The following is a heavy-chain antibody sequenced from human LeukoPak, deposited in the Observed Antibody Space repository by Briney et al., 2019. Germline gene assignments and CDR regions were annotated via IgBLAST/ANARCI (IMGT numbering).Heavy chain of an antibody. CDR1: GVSISSTSYY. J-gene: IGHJ4*02. Sequence: PSETLSLTCTVSGVSISSTSYYCGWIRQPPGKGLEWIASIYYSGSTYYNPSLKSRVTISVDTSKNQFSLKLSSVTAADTAVYYCARGNYDYVWGGIDYWGQGTLVTVSS. CDR2: IYYSGST. V-gene: IGHV4-39*01. D-gene: IGHD3-16*01. CDR3: ARGNYDYVWGGIDY.